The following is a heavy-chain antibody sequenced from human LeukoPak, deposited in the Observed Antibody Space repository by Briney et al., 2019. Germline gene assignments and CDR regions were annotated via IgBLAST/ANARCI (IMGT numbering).Heavy chain of an antibody. CDR1: GFTFSSYG. V-gene: IGHV3-23*01. CDR2: ISGSGGST. CDR3: ARQGSGYSPTYYYYMDV. D-gene: IGHD5-18*01. J-gene: IGHJ6*03. Sequence: GGSLRLSCAASGFTFSSYGMSWVRQAPGKGLEWVSAISGSGGSTYYADSVKGRFTISRDNAKNSLYLQMNSLRAEDTAVYYCARQGSGYSPTYYYYMDVWGKGTTVTTSS.